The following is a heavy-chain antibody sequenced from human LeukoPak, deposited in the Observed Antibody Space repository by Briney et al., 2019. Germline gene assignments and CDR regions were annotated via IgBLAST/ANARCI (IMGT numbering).Heavy chain of an antibody. Sequence: PSETLPLTCTVSGGSISSYYWSWIRQPPGKGLEWIGYIYYSGSTNYNPSLKSRVTISVDTSKNQFSLKLSSVTAADTAVYYCARQVVGYYDFWSGYYRGSYFDYWGQGTLVTVSS. CDR2: IYYSGST. V-gene: IGHV4-59*08. CDR3: ARQVVGYYDFWSGYYRGSYFDY. CDR1: GGSISSYY. J-gene: IGHJ4*02. D-gene: IGHD3-3*01.